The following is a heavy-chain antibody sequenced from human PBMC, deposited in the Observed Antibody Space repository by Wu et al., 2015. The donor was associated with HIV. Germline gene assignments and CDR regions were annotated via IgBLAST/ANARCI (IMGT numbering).Heavy chain of an antibody. CDR1: GYTFSNSA. V-gene: IGHV1-69*18. J-gene: IGHJ3*01. Sequence: QLVQSGAEVTKPGASVSVSCQTSGYTFSNSAISWVRQAPGQGLEWMGRIIPMFGSTTYAQKFLGRVTITADESTSTAYMELRSLGFEDTAVYYCARHLPPICSSSSCHYELQRGADGFDVWGQGTMVTVSS. CDR3: ARHLPPICSSSSCHYELQRGADGFDV. CDR2: IIPMFGST. D-gene: IGHD2-2*01.